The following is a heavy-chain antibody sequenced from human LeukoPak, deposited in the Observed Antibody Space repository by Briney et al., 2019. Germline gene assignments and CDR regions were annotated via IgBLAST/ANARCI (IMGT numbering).Heavy chain of an antibody. Sequence: GGSLRLSCAASGFTVSSNYMSWVRQAPGKGLEWVSVIYSGGSTYYADSVKGRFTISRDNSKNTLYLQMNSLRAEDTAVYYCATDCSSTSCFGYWGQGTLVTVSS. V-gene: IGHV3-53*01. J-gene: IGHJ4*02. CDR1: GFTVSSNY. D-gene: IGHD2-2*01. CDR3: ATDCSSTSCFGY. CDR2: IYSGGST.